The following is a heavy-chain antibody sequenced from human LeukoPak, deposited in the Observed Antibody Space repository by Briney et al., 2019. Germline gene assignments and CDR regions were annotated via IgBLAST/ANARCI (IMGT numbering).Heavy chain of an antibody. Sequence: GGSLRLSCAVSGFTFSFYTMNWVRQAPGRGLEWVSSISSSSRYIYYADSLKGRFTISRDDANNSLYLHMNSLRAEDTAVYYCARDLGDFPGIAAAGTFGYWGQGTLVTVSS. J-gene: IGHJ4*02. V-gene: IGHV3-21*01. D-gene: IGHD6-13*01. CDR2: ISSSSRYI. CDR1: GFTFSFYT. CDR3: ARDLGDFPGIAAAGTFGY.